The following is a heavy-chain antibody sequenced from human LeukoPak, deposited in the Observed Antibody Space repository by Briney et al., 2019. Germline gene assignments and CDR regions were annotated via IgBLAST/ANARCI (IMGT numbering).Heavy chain of an antibody. Sequence: GGSLRLSCAVSGFIFNSYAMQWVRQAPGKGLEWVAVISNDGMNEYYADSVKGRFAISRDNSKSTLYLQMDSLRAEDTDVYFCVRGGGGSCYSVSADWGQGTLVTVSS. CDR3: VRGGGGSCYSVSAD. D-gene: IGHD2-15*01. CDR1: GFIFNSYA. J-gene: IGHJ4*02. V-gene: IGHV3-30*09. CDR2: ISNDGMNE.